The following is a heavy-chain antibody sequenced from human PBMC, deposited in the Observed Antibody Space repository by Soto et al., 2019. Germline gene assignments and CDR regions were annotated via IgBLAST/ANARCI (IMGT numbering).Heavy chain of an antibody. Sequence: GESLKISCAASGFTFSSYSMNWVRQAPGKGLEWVSYISSSSSTIYYADSVKGRFTISRDNAKNSLYLQMNSLRAKDTAVYYCARPRAGTELYPADNTFDYWGQGTLVTVSS. CDR1: GFTFSSYS. CDR2: ISSSSSTI. J-gene: IGHJ4*02. V-gene: IGHV3-48*01. CDR3: ARPRAGTELYPADNTFDY. D-gene: IGHD6-13*01.